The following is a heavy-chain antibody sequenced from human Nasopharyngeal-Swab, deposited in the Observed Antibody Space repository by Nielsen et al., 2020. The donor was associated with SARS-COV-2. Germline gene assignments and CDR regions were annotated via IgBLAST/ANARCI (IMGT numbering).Heavy chain of an antibody. Sequence: SLKISRAASGFTFDDYAMHWVRQAPGKGLEWVSGISWNSGSIGYADSVKGRFTISRDNAKNSLYLQMNSLRAEDTALYYCAKDHGYYYGMDVWGQGTTVTVSS. J-gene: IGHJ6*02. V-gene: IGHV3-9*01. CDR2: ISWNSGSI. CDR1: GFTFDDYA. CDR3: AKDHGYYYGMDV.